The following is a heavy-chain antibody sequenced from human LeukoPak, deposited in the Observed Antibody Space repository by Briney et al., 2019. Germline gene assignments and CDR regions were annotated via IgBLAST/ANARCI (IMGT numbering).Heavy chain of an antibody. CDR2: INTNTGNP. CDR3: ARGTVGTPLMGDY. CDR1: GYSENFYG. J-gene: IGHJ4*02. V-gene: IGHV7-4-1*02. D-gene: IGHD4-23*01. Sequence: GASVKVSCKTSGYSENFYGITWVRQVAGQGLEWMGWINTNTGNPTYAQGFTGRFVFSLDTSVSTAYLQISSLKAEDTAVYYCARGTVGTPLMGDYWGQGTLVTVSS.